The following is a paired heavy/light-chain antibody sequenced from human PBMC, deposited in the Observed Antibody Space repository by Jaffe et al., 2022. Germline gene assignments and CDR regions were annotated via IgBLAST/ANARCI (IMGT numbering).Light chain of an antibody. J-gene: IGKJ2*01. Sequence: DIQMTQSPSTLSASVGDRVTITCRASQSISSWLAWYQQKPGKAPKLLIYKASSLESGVPSRFSGSGSGTEFTLTISSLQPDDFATYYCQQYNSYSPMYTFGQGTKLEIK. CDR3: QQYNSYSPMYT. CDR2: KAS. V-gene: IGKV1-5*03. CDR1: QSISSW.
Heavy chain of an antibody. D-gene: IGHD3-3*01. J-gene: IGHJ6*03. CDR1: GGSFSGYY. CDR3: ARGAPRYDFWSGYYRPPNYYYYMDV. V-gene: IGHV4-34*01. CDR2: INHSGST. Sequence: QVQLQQWGAGLLKPSETLSLTCAVYGGSFSGYYWSWIRQPPGKGLEWIGEINHSGSTNYNPSLKSRVTISVDTSKNQFSLKLSSVTAADTAVYYCARGAPRYDFWSGYYRPPNYYYYMDVWGKGTTVTVSS.